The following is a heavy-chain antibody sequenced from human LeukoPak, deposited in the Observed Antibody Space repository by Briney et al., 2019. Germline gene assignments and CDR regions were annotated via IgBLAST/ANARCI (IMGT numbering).Heavy chain of an antibody. Sequence: GASVKVSCKASGYTFTSYGHSWVRQAPGQGLEWMGWISGYNGNTNYAQKIQGRVTMTTDTSTGTAYMELRSLRSDDTAVYYCARVDHSSTWFHVDYWGQGSLVTVSS. J-gene: IGHJ4*02. D-gene: IGHD6-13*01. CDR1: GYTFTSYG. CDR3: ARVDHSSTWFHVDY. CDR2: ISGYNGNT. V-gene: IGHV1-18*01.